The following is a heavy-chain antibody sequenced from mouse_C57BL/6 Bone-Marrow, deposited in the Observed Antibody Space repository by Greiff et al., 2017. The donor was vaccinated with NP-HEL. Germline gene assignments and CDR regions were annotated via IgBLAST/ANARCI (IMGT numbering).Heavy chain of an antibody. Sequence: VKLVESGAELVRPGASVTLSCKASGYTFTDYEMHWVKQTPVHGLEWIGAIDPETGGTAYNQKFKGKAILTADKSSSTAYMELRSLTSEDSAVYYCTKGYSNYYFDYWGQGTTLTVSS. V-gene: IGHV1-15*01. J-gene: IGHJ2*01. CDR1: GYTFTDYE. CDR2: IDPETGGT. CDR3: TKGYSNYYFDY. D-gene: IGHD2-5*01.